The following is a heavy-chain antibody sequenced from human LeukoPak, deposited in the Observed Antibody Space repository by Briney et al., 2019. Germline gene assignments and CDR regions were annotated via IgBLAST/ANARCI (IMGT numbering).Heavy chain of an antibody. CDR2: INHSGST. CDR1: GGSFSGYY. CDR3: ARGGGPYNWFDP. V-gene: IGHV4-34*01. D-gene: IGHD3-16*01. J-gene: IGHJ5*02. Sequence: SETLSLTCAVYGGSFSGYYWSWIRQPSGKGLEWIGEINHSGSTNYNPSLKSRVTISVDTSKNQFSLKLSSVTAADTAVYYCARGGGPYNWFDPWGQGTLVTVSS.